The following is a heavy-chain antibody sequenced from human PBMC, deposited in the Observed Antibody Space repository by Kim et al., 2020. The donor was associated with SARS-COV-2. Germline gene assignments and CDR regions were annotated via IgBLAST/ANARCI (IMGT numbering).Heavy chain of an antibody. Sequence: GGSLRLSCAASGFTFSSYWMSWVRQAPGKGLEWVANIKQDGSEKYYVDSVKGRFTISRDNAKNSLYLQMNSLRAADTAVYYCAREAVLVPVQSLDYWGQGNLVTVTS. CDR2: IKQDGSEK. CDR1: GFTFSSYW. D-gene: IGHD2-2*01. CDR3: AREAVLVPVQSLDY. V-gene: IGHV3-7*01. J-gene: IGHJ4*02.